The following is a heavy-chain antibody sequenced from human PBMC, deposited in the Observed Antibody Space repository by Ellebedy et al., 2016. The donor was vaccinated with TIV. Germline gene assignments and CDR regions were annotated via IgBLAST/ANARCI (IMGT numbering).Heavy chain of an antibody. Sequence: AASVKVSCKASGYTFSSYYLHWVRQAPGQGLEWVGWINSHSGVTRIAQKFQGRVTLTRDTSITTAYLELPWLRSDDTAVYFCARDRDAYMASYYYYDMDVWGQGTTVTVSS. CDR3: ARDRDAYMASYYYYDMDV. CDR1: GYTFSSYY. V-gene: IGHV1-2*02. CDR2: INSHSGVT. J-gene: IGHJ6*02. D-gene: IGHD2-21*01.